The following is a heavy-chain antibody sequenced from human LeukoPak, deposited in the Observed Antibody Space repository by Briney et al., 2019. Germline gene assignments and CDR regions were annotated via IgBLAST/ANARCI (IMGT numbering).Heavy chain of an antibody. CDR1: GGSFSGYY. CDR3: ARDPTYSSGWFYYYYYMDV. Sequence: SETLSLTCAVYGGSFSGYYWSWIRQPPGKGLEWIGEINHSGSTNYNPSLKSRVTISEDTSKNQFSLKLSSVTAADTAVYYCARDPTYSSGWFYYYYYMDVWGKGTTVTVSS. J-gene: IGHJ6*03. CDR2: INHSGST. D-gene: IGHD6-19*01. V-gene: IGHV4-34*01.